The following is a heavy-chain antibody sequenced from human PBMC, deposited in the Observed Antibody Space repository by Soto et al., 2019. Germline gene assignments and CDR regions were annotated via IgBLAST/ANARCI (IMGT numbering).Heavy chain of an antibody. V-gene: IGHV3-23*01. D-gene: IGHD5-12*01. J-gene: IGHJ4*02. CDR3: AKERGYSGYRTLGY. CDR2: ISGSGGST. Sequence: GGSXRLSCSASVFTFIIYAIIWFRQAPGKGLEWVSAISGSGGSTYYADSVKGRFTISRYNSKNTLYLQMNSLRAEDTAVYYCAKERGYSGYRTLGYWGQGTLVTVLL. CDR1: VFTFIIYA.